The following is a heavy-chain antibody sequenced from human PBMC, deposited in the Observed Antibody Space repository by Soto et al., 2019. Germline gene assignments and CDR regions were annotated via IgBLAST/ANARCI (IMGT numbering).Heavy chain of an antibody. Sequence: GGSLRLSCTASGFTFGDYAMSWFRQAPGKGLEWVGFIRSKAYGGTTEYAASVKGRFTISRDDSKSIAYLQMNSLKTEDTAVYYCTREGGYGDYVPHNWFDPWGQGTLVTVSS. J-gene: IGHJ5*02. D-gene: IGHD4-17*01. V-gene: IGHV3-49*03. CDR3: TREGGYGDYVPHNWFDP. CDR1: GFTFGDYA. CDR2: IRSKAYGGTT.